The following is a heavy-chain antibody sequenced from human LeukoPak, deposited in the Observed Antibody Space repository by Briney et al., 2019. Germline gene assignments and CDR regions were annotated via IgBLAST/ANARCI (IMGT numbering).Heavy chain of an antibody. J-gene: IGHJ5*02. CDR2: IYYSGST. CDR3: ARFYGSGSYYTNWFDP. Sequence: SETLSLTCTVSGGSISSYYWSWIRQPPGKGLEWIGYIYYSGSTNYNPSLKSRVTISVDTSKNQFSLKLSSVTAADTAVYYCARFYGSGSYYTNWFDPWGQGTLVTVSS. D-gene: IGHD3-10*01. CDR1: GGSISSYY. V-gene: IGHV4-59*12.